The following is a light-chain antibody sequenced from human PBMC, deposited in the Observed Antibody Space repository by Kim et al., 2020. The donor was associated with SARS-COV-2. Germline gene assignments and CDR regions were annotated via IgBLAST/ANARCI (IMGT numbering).Light chain of an antibody. CDR3: QQYGSSPLT. CDR2: GAS. J-gene: IGKJ4*01. Sequence: SPGERATLSCRASQSVSSNYLAWYQQKPGKAPRLLIYGASSRATGIPDSFSGSGSGTDFTLTISSLEPEDFAVYYCQQYGSSPLTFGGGTKVDIK. V-gene: IGKV3-20*01. CDR1: QSVSSNY.